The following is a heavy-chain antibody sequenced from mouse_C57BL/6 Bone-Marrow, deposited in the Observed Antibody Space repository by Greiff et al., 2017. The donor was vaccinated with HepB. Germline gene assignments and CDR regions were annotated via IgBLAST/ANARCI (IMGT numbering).Heavy chain of an antibody. CDR1: GYTFTSYT. J-gene: IGHJ4*01. CDR2: INPSSGYT. V-gene: IGHV1-4*01. D-gene: IGHD1-1*01. CDR3: APITTVVATSGAMDY. Sequence: QVQLQQSGAELARPGASVKMSCKASGYTFTSYTMHWVKQRPGQGLEWIGYINPSSGYTKYNQKFKDKATLTADKSSSTAYMQLSSLTSEDSAVYYCAPITTVVATSGAMDYWGQGTSVTVSS.